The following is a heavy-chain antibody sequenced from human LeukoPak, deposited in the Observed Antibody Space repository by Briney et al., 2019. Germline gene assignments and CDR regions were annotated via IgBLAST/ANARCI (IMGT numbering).Heavy chain of an antibody. J-gene: IGHJ4*02. D-gene: IGHD3-3*01. CDR2: ICSNGGST. CDR3: ARDSASAWEGVVQYYFDY. CDR1: GFTFSSYA. Sequence: GGSLRLSCAASGFTFSSYAMHWVRQAPGKGLEYVSAICSNGGSTYYANSVKGRFTISRDNSKNTLYLQMGSLRAEDMAVYYCARDSASAWEGVVQYYFDYWGQGTLVTVSS. V-gene: IGHV3-64*01.